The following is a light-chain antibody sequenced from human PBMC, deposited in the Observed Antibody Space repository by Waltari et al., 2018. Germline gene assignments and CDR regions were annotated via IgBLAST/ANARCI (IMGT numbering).Light chain of an antibody. V-gene: IGKV1-39*01. Sequence: DIQMTQSPSSVSASVGDRVTITCRASQSISHFLNWYQQNPGKAPKLLIYTTSNLQTGVPSRFSGSGSGTDFTLTISSLQPEDFATYYCQQSFVTGTFGPGTKVDIK. CDR3: QQSFVTGT. CDR1: QSISHF. J-gene: IGKJ3*01. CDR2: TTS.